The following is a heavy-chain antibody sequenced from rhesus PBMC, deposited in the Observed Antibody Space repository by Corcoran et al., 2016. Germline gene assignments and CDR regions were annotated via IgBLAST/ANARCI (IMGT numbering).Heavy chain of an antibody. CDR1: GGSLRSNY. Sequence: QVQLQESGPGLLKPSDTLSLTCAGSGGSLRSNYWTWIRQPPGKGLEWIGYFYGWDIITNYNLSLESRVTLSVDTSKNQFSLKLRSVTAADTAVYYCARSLYTGSPRYWGQGVLVTVSS. V-gene: IGHV4S11*01. D-gene: IGHD2-21*01. CDR3: ARSLYTGSPRY. J-gene: IGHJ4*01. CDR2: FYGWDIIT.